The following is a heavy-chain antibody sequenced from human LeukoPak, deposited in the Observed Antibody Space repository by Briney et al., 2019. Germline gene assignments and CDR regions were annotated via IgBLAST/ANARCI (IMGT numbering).Heavy chain of an antibody. D-gene: IGHD7-27*01. J-gene: IGHJ4*02. CDR3: ARRGPTVNWVSFDY. CDR2: IKQYGSEK. Sequence: GGSLRLSCAASGFTFSSYWMSWVRQAPGKGLEWVANIKQYGSEKYYVDSVKGRFTISRNNAKNSVYLQMNSLRAEDTAVYYCARRGPTVNWVSFDYWGQGTLVTVSS. V-gene: IGHV3-7*01. CDR1: GFTFSSYW.